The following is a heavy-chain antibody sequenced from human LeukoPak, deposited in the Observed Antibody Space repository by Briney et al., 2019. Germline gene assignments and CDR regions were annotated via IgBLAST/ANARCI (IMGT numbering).Heavy chain of an antibody. CDR1: DTFTSYC. CDR3: ARGVAWTPFDY. Sequence: GASVKVSCKASDTFTSYCISWVRQAPGPGLEWMGWINPNSGGTNYAQKFQGRVTMTRDTSISTACMELSRLRSDDTAVYYCARGVAWTPFDYWGQGTLVTVSS. CDR2: INPNSGGT. V-gene: IGHV1-2*02. D-gene: IGHD2-15*01. J-gene: IGHJ4*02.